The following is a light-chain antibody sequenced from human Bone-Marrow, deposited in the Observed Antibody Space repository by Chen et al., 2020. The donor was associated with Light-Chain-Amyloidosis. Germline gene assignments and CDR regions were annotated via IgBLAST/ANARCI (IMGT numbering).Light chain of an antibody. V-gene: IGKV1-39*01. CDR3: QQSYSTPVT. CDR2: SAS. J-gene: IGKJ5*01. Sequence: DIQMTQSPSSLSASVGERVTITCRASQSISSYLNWYQQKPGKAPKLLIYSASSLQSGVPSRFSGSGSGTDVTLTISSLQPEDFATFYCQQSYSTPVTFGLGTRLEIK. CDR1: QSISSY.